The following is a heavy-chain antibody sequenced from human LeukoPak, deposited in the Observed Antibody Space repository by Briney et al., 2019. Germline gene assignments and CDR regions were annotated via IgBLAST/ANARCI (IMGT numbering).Heavy chain of an antibody. CDR3: ARSLRRFASAFDI. J-gene: IGHJ3*02. CDR1: GGSFSGYY. CDR2: INHSGST. Sequence: SETLSHTCAVYGGSFSGYYWSWIRQPPGKGLEWIGEINHSGSTNYNPSLKSRVTISVDTSKNQFSLKLSSVTAADTAVYYCARSLRRFASAFDIWGQGTMVTVSS. V-gene: IGHV4-34*01. D-gene: IGHD3-10*01.